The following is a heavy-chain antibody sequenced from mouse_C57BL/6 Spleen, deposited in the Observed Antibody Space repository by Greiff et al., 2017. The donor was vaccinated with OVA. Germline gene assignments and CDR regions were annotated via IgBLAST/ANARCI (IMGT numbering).Heavy chain of an antibody. CDR3: VRRGYGSYYAMDY. CDR2: IRSKSNNYAT. CDR1: GFSFNTYA. J-gene: IGHJ4*01. V-gene: IGHV10-1*01. D-gene: IGHD1-1*01. Sequence: EVQRVESGGGLVQPKGSLKLSCAASGFSFNTYAMNWVRQAPGKGLEWVARIRSKSNNYATYYADSVKDRFTISRDDSESMLYLQMNNLKTEDTAMYYCVRRGYGSYYAMDYWGQGTSVTVSS.